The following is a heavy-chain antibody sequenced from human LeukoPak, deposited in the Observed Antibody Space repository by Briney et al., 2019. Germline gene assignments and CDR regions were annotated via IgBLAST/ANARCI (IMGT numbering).Heavy chain of an antibody. J-gene: IGHJ4*02. CDR1: GFTFSTYG. D-gene: IGHD3-10*01. CDR3: VALLRGIGY. Sequence: GRSLRLSCAASGFTFSTYGIHWVRQAPGKGLEWIGRSRNEGHSYSTDFAASVRGRASLSRDHSRNSLYLQINSLRTDDTAVYYCVALLRGIGYWGQGTLVTVSS. CDR2: SRNEGHSYST. V-gene: IGHV3-72*01.